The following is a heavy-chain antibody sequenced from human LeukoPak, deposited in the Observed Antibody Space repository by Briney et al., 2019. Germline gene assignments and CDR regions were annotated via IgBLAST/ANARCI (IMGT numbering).Heavy chain of an antibody. Sequence: PSETLSLTCAVSGGSISSGGYSWSWIRQPPGKGLEWIGYIYHSGSTYYNPSLKSRVTISVDRPKNQFSLKLSSVTAADTAVYYCARLDYYYFDYWGQGTLVTVSS. CDR2: IYHSGST. V-gene: IGHV4-30-2*01. CDR1: GGSISSGGYS. D-gene: IGHD2/OR15-2a*01. CDR3: ARLDYYYFDY. J-gene: IGHJ4*02.